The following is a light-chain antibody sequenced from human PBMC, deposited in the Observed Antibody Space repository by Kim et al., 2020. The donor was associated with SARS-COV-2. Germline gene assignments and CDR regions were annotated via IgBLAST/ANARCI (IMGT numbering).Light chain of an antibody. CDR3: LQDYTYPWT. J-gene: IGKJ1*01. Sequence: AVQMTQSPSSLSASIGDRVTITCRPSQGIRNDLSWYQQKPGQAPKVLVYAASSLQPGVPSRFSGSGSDTDFTLTISSLQPEDAATYYCLQDYTYPWTFGQGTKV. CDR1: QGIRND. CDR2: AAS. V-gene: IGKV1-6*01.